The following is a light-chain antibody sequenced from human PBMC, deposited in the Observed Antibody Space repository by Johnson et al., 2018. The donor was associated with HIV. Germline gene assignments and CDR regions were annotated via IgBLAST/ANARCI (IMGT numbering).Light chain of an antibody. CDR1: SSNIGNNY. J-gene: IGLJ1*01. V-gene: IGLV1-51*01. CDR3: GTWDSRLNVYL. Sequence: SSNIGNNYVSWYQQLPGTAPKLLIYDNNKRPSGIPDRFSGSKSGTSATLGITGLQTGDEADYYCGTWDSRLNVYLFGTGTKVTVL. CDR2: DNN.